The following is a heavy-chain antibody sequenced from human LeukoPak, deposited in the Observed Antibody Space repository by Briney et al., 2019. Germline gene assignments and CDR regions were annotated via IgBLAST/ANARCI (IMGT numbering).Heavy chain of an antibody. D-gene: IGHD5-18*01. CDR2: ISSSSSYI. CDR3: ARDHGDTASSKDYYYYMDV. J-gene: IGHJ6*03. Sequence: TGGSLRLSCAASGFTFSSYSMNWVRQAPGKGLEWVSSISSSSSYIYYADSVKGRFTISRDNAKNSLYLQMNSLRAEDTAVYYCARDHGDTASSKDYYYYMDVWGKGTTVTVSS. V-gene: IGHV3-21*01. CDR1: GFTFSSYS.